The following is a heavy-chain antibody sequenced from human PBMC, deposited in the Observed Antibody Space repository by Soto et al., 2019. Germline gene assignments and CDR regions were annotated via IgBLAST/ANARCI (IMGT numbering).Heavy chain of an antibody. J-gene: IGHJ4*02. D-gene: IGHD3-22*01. V-gene: IGHV3-33*01. CDR2: IWYDGSNK. Sequence: QVQLVESGGGVVQPGRSLRLSCAASGFTFSRYAMHWVRQAPGRGLEWVAVIWYDGSNKHYADSVKGRLTISRDNSKNTLYLQMNSLRADDTAVYYCARDADSSGIGCDYWGQGTLVTVSS. CDR3: ARDADSSGIGCDY. CDR1: GFTFSRYA.